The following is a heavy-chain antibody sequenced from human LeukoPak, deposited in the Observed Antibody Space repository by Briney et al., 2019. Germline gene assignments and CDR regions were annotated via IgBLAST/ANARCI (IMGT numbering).Heavy chain of an antibody. CDR2: ISGSGGST. Sequence: GGSLRLSCAASGFTFSDYYMSWIRQAPGKGLEWVSAISGSGGSTYYADSVKGRFTISRDNSKNTLYLQMNSLRAEDTAVYYCASGKVVPAAIDYWGQGTLVTVSS. V-gene: IGHV3-23*01. D-gene: IGHD2-2*01. CDR3: ASGKVVPAAIDY. J-gene: IGHJ4*02. CDR1: GFTFSDYY.